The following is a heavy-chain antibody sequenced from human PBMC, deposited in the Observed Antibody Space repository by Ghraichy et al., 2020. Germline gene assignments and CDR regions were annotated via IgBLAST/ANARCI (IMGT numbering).Heavy chain of an antibody. V-gene: IGHV3-23*01. CDR2: IRGNGGST. Sequence: GGSLRLSCAASGFPFSRSAMSWVRQAPGKGLEWVGRIRGNGGSTYYVDSVQGRLTISRDNSKTTLYLQMNSLRAEDTAVYYCSKGIAAGTSTIAYYYNGRAVSRQATTVTVPS. J-gene: IGHJ6*02. D-gene: IGHD6-13*01. CDR1: GFPFSRSA. CDR3: SKGIAAGTSTIAYYYNGRAV.